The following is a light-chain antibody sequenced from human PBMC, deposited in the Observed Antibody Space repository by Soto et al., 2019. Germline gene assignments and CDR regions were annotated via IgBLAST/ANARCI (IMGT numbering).Light chain of an antibody. V-gene: IGKV1-33*01. CDR1: QDISNY. CDR2: DAS. Sequence: DIQMTQSPSSLSASVGDRVTITCQASQDISNYLNWYQQKPGKAPKLLIYDASNLETGVPSRFSGSGSETDFTFTISSLQPEDVATYYCQQYNNVPLTFGGGTKVQIK. J-gene: IGKJ4*01. CDR3: QQYNNVPLT.